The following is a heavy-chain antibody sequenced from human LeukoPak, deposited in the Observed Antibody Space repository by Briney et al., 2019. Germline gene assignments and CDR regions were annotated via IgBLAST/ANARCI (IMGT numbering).Heavy chain of an antibody. CDR2: INPSGGST. V-gene: IGHV1-46*01. CDR3: ARSGYSSGWYFEYFQH. J-gene: IGHJ1*01. Sequence: ASVKVSCKASGYTLTSYYMHWVRQAPGQGLEWMGIINPSGGSTSYAQKFQGRVTMTRDTSTSTVYMELSSLRSEGTAVYYCARSGYSSGWYFEYFQHWGQGTLVTVSS. D-gene: IGHD6-19*01. CDR1: GYTLTSYY.